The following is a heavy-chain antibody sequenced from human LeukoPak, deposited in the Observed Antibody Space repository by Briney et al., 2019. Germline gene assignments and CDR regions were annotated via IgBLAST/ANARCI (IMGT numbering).Heavy chain of an antibody. CDR3: ARETAVTQNDAFDI. V-gene: IGHV1-3*01. J-gene: IGHJ3*02. Sequence: GASVKVSCKASGYTFTSHTIHWVRQAPGQRLEWMGWINAGNANTKYSQKFQGRVTITRDTSASTAYMDLSSLRSEDTAVYYCARETAVTQNDAFDIWGQGTMVTVSS. CDR1: GYTFTSHT. CDR2: INAGNANT. D-gene: IGHD4-17*01.